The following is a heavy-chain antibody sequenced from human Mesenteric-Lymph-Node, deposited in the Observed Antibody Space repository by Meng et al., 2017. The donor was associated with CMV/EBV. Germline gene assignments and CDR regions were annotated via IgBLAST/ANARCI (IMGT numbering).Heavy chain of an antibody. CDR1: GFSLRTSAEG. J-gene: IGHJ5*02. Sequence: GFSLRTSAEGVGWIRQPPGKALEWLGHIYWNDDRRYNPSLKTRVTITKNSSKGQVVLTMTNMDPVDTATYYCAPLLRFLEWSWGFDPWGQGTLVTVSS. CDR2: IYWNDDR. D-gene: IGHD3-3*01. V-gene: IGHV2-5*01. CDR3: APLLRFLEWSWGFDP.